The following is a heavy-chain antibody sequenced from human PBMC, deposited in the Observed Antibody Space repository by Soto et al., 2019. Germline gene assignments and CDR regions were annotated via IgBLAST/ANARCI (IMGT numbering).Heavy chain of an antibody. V-gene: IGHV1-24*01. CDR3: ATGAKYQMQNCYFGMDV. J-gene: IGHJ6*02. Sequence: ASVKVSCKVSGYTLTELSMHWVRQAPGKGLEWMGGFDPEDGETIYAQKFQGRVTMTEDTSTDTAYMELSSLRSEETAVYYCATGAKYQMQNCYFGMDVWGQGTTVTVSS. D-gene: IGHD2-2*01. CDR1: GYTLTELS. CDR2: FDPEDGET.